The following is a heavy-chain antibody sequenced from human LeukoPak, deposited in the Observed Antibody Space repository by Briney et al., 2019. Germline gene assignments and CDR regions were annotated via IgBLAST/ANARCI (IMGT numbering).Heavy chain of an antibody. Sequence: GGSLRLSCAASRFTFSSYGMHWVRQAPGKGLEWVAVISYDGSNKYYADSVKGRFTISRDDSKNTLYLQMNSLRSEDTAVYYCAATPPFEDYSSGWSFDYWGQGTLVTVSS. CDR3: AATPPFEDYSSGWSFDY. CDR2: ISYDGSNK. D-gene: IGHD6-19*01. J-gene: IGHJ4*02. CDR1: RFTFSSYG. V-gene: IGHV3-30*03.